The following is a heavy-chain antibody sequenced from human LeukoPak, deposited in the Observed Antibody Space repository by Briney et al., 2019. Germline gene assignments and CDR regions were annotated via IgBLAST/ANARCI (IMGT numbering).Heavy chain of an antibody. D-gene: IGHD1-1*01. CDR3: ARVNINNWHSCDY. V-gene: IGHV4-4*02. CDR1: GGSISSNNW. J-gene: IGHJ4*02. Sequence: SGTLSLTCAVSGGSISSNNWWGWVRQPPGKGLEWIGEIYHSGSPNYNPSLKSRVTISVDKSRNHFSLNLSSVTAANTAVYYCARVNINNWHSCDYWGQGTLVTVPS. CDR2: IYHSGSP.